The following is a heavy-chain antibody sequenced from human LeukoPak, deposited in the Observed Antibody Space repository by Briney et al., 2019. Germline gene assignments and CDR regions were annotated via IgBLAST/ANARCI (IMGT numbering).Heavy chain of an antibody. CDR3: AREAEDIVVVPAARGFDP. V-gene: IGHV6-1*01. CDR1: GDSFSSNSAA. J-gene: IGHJ5*02. CDR2: TYYRSKWYN. Sequence: SQTLSLTCAISGDSFSSNSAAWNWIRQSPSRGLEWLGRTYYRSKWYNDYAVSVKSQITINPDTSKNQFSLQLNSVTPEDTAVYYCAREAEDIVVVPAARGFDPWGQGTLVTVSS. D-gene: IGHD2-2*01.